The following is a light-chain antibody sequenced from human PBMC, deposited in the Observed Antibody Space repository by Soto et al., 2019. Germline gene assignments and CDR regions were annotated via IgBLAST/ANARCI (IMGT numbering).Light chain of an antibody. CDR2: KTN. V-gene: IGLV8-61*01. CDR1: SGSVSTSYY. Sequence: QTVVTQEPSFSVSPGGTVTLTCGLTSGSVSTSYYSSWYQQTPGQAPRTLIYKTNVRSSGVPDRFSGSILGNKAALTITGAQADDESDYYCVLYVGSGIWVFGGGTKVTAL. CDR3: VLYVGSGIWV. J-gene: IGLJ3*02.